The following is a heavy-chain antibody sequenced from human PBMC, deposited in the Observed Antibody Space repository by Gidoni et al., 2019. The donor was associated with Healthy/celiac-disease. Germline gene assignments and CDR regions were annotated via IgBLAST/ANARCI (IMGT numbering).Heavy chain of an antibody. CDR3: ARDWTTYYYDSSGYPDY. Sequence: EVQLVESGGGVVQPGGSLRLSCAASGFTFSSYWMHWVRQAPGKGLVWVSRINSDGSSTSYADSVKGRFTISRDNAKNTLYLQMNSLRAEDTAVYYCARDWTTYYYDSSGYPDYWGQGTLVTVSS. V-gene: IGHV3-74*01. CDR1: GFTFSSYW. CDR2: INSDGSST. J-gene: IGHJ4*02. D-gene: IGHD3-22*01.